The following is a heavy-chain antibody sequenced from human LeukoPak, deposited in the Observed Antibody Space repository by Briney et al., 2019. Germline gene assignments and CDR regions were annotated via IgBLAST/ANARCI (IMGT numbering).Heavy chain of an antibody. Sequence: SETLSLTCTVSGGSISSYYWSWIRQPAGKGLEWIGRIYTSGSTNYNPSLKSRVTMSVDTSKNQFSLKLSSVTAADTAVYYCARVGAPTYGYCSSTSCPDYYYYYYGMDDWGQGTTVTVSS. D-gene: IGHD2-2*01. CDR3: ARVGAPTYGYCSSTSCPDYYYYYYGMDD. J-gene: IGHJ6*02. V-gene: IGHV4-4*07. CDR2: IYTSGST. CDR1: GGSISSYY.